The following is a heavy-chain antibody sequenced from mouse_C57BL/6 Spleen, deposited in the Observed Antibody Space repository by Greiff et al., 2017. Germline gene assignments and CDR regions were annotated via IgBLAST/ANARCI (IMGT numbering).Heavy chain of an antibody. CDR3: TREGLYCHAMYY. CDR2: ISSGGDYI. CDR1: GFTFSSYA. V-gene: IGHV5-9-1*02. Sequence: EVKLVESGEGLVKPGGSLKLSCAASGFTFSSYAMSWVRQTPEKRLEWVAYISSGGDYIYYADTVKGRFTISRDNARNTLYLPMSSLKSEDTAMYYCTREGLYCHAMYYCGQGTSATVSS. J-gene: IGHJ4*01. D-gene: IGHD3-1*01.